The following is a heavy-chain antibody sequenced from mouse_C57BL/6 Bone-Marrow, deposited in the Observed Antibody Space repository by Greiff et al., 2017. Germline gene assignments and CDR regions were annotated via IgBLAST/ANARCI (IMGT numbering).Heavy chain of an antibody. D-gene: IGHD1-1*01. CDR1: GFNIKDYY. CDR2: IDPEDGDT. V-gene: IGHV14-1*01. J-gene: IGHJ2*01. Sequence: VQLQQSGAELVRPGASVKLSCTASGFNIKDYYMHWVKQRPEQGLEWIGRIDPEDGDTEYAPKFQGKATMTADTSSNTAYMQLSSLTSEDTAVYYGTKAAFYDSSPSYFDYWGQGTTLTVSS. CDR3: TKAAFYDSSPSYFDY.